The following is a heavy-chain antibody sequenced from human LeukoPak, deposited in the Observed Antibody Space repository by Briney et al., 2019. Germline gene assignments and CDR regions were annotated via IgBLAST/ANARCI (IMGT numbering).Heavy chain of an antibody. V-gene: IGHV1-2*02. CDR3: ARDGLWFGELLPTDY. CDR2: INPNSGGT. Sequence: ASVKVSRKASGYTFTGYYMHWVRQAPGQGLEWMGWINPNSGGTNYAQKFQGRVTMTRDTSISTAYMELSRLRSDDTAVYYCARDGLWFGELLPTDYWGQRALVTVSS. D-gene: IGHD3-10*01. CDR1: GYTFTGYY. J-gene: IGHJ4*02.